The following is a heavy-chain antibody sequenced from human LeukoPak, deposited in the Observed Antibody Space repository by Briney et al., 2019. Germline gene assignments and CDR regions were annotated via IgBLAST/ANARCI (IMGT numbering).Heavy chain of an antibody. CDR3: AIYGGNSVFDY. CDR1: GGSFSGYY. J-gene: IGHJ4*02. CDR2: ISHSGNT. Sequence: PSETLSLTCAFYGGSFSGYYWTWIRQPPGKELEWIGEISHSGNTNYDPSLKSRVTISADTSKNQFSLKLSSVTAADTAVYFCAIYGGNSVFDYWGQGTLVTVSS. D-gene: IGHD4-23*01. V-gene: IGHV4-34*01.